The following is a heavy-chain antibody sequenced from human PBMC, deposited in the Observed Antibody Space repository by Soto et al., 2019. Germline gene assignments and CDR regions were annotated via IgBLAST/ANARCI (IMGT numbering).Heavy chain of an antibody. CDR3: ARSQRGRTAFTFDY. CDR2: IYYSGTT. CDR1: GDSVSNDNYY. Sequence: SETLSLTCAVSGDSVSNDNYYWSWIRQPPGKGLEWIGYIYYSGTTNYSSYLKSRLSLSVDMSKNQFSLKLASVTAADTAVYFCARSQRGRTAFTFDYWGQGALVTVS. D-gene: IGHD3-16*01. V-gene: IGHV4-61*01. J-gene: IGHJ4*02.